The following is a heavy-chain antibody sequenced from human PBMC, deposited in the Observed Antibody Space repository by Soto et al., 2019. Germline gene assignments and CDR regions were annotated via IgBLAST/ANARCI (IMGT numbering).Heavy chain of an antibody. Sequence: ESGGGLVQPGGSLRLSCVGSGFIFSTYAMSWVRQAPGRGLEWVAGLFGNGGGIEYADLVKGRFTISRDNSKNTLYLQLNSLRAEDTATYYCVKDRHPDGFWPFDHWGQGTLITVSS. J-gene: IGHJ4*02. CDR3: VKDRHPDGFWPFDH. D-gene: IGHD3-3*01. CDR2: LFGNGGGI. CDR1: GFIFSTYA. V-gene: IGHV3-23*01.